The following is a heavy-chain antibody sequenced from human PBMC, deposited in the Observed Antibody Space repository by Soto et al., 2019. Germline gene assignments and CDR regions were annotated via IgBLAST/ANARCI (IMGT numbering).Heavy chain of an antibody. CDR3: VKDGGYCSSTTCYSPRNHYFDS. Sequence: VGSLRLSCAASGFTFSDYWMSWVRQAPGKGPEWVANIKFDGSEKQYVDSVKGRFSISRDNSRNSLFLQMNSLRAGDTAVYYCVKDGGYCSSTTCYSPRNHYFDSWGQGTLVTVSS. J-gene: IGHJ4*02. V-gene: IGHV3-7*03. CDR1: GFTFSDYW. D-gene: IGHD2-2*01. CDR2: IKFDGSEK.